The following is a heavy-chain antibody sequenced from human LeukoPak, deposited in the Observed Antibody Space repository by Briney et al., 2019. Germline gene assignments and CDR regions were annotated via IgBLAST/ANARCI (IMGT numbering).Heavy chain of an antibody. CDR1: GYTFTSYG. J-gene: IGHJ4*02. Sequence: ASVKVSCKASGYTFTSYGISWVRQAPGQGLEWMGWISPYNGNTNYAQKLQGRVTMTTDTSTSTAYMELRSLRSDDTAVYYCATTVTTERYFDYWGQGTLVTVSS. D-gene: IGHD4-17*01. CDR2: ISPYNGNT. CDR3: ATTVTTERYFDY. V-gene: IGHV1-18*01.